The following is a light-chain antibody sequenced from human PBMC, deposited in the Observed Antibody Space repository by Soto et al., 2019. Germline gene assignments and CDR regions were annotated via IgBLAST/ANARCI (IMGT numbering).Light chain of an antibody. Sequence: DIQMTQSPSTLSASLVDRFTITCRASQSISSWLAWYQQKPGTAPKVLIYDASRLESGVPSRFSGSGSGTEFSLPISSLQPDDFATYYCQQYNSYSYTFGQGTKVDIQ. CDR1: QSISSW. J-gene: IGKJ2*01. CDR2: DAS. V-gene: IGKV1-5*01. CDR3: QQYNSYSYT.